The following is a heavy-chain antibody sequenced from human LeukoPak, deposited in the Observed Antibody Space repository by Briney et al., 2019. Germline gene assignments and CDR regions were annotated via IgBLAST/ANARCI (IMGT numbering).Heavy chain of an antibody. CDR2: ISGSGGST. Sequence: GGALRLSCAGSGCTFSKYAMRWVGQAPGKGVEGVAAISGSGGSTFYADSVKGRFTISRENSNNTLYLQMNSLRAAATAVYYCAKGAEYYYDSSGYYGHWGPGTLVTVSS. CDR1: GCTFSKYA. CDR3: AKGAEYYYDSSGYYGH. D-gene: IGHD3-22*01. J-gene: IGHJ4*02. V-gene: IGHV3-23*01.